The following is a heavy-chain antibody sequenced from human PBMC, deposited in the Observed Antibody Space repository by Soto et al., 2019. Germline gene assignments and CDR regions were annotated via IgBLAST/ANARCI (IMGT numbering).Heavy chain of an antibody. CDR2: IYWDDDK. CDR1: GFSLSTSGVG. CDR3: AHSSYSSSSKAFEY. Sequence: QITLKESGPTLVKPTQTLTLTCTFSGFSLSTSGVGVGWISQPQGKALEWLALIYWDDDKRYSPSLKSRLTITKDTSKNQVVLTMTNMDPVDTATYYCAHSSYSSSSKAFEYWGQGTLVTVSS. D-gene: IGHD6-6*01. J-gene: IGHJ4*02. V-gene: IGHV2-5*02.